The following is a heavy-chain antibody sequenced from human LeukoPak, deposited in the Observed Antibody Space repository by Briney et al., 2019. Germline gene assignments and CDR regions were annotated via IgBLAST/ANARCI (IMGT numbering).Heavy chain of an antibody. D-gene: IGHD6-19*01. CDR2: IKQDGSEK. CDR3: ARPTGGYSSGWYQIEY. CDR1: GFTFGDYA. Sequence: GRSLRLSCTASGFTFGDYAMSWFRQAPGKGLEWVANIKQDGSEKYYVDSVKGRFTTSRDNAKNSLYLQMNSLRAEDTAVYYCARPTGGYSSGWYQIEYWGQGTLVTVSS. V-gene: IGHV3-7*01. J-gene: IGHJ4*02.